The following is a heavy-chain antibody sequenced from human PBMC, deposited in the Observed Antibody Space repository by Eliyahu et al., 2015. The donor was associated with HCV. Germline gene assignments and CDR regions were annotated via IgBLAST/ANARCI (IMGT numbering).Heavy chain of an antibody. J-gene: IGHJ4*02. V-gene: IGHV3-23*01. Sequence: EVQLLESGGGLVQPGGSLRLSCVGSEFTLSYYAXNWVRQAPGKGLEWVSASSGNGADTYYADSVKGRFTISRDNSKNTLYLQMDSLRGEDTAVYYCAKDQRGYNRPVDYWGQGTLVTVSS. CDR1: EFTLSYYA. CDR3: AKDQRGYNRPVDY. CDR2: SSGNGADT. D-gene: IGHD5-18*01.